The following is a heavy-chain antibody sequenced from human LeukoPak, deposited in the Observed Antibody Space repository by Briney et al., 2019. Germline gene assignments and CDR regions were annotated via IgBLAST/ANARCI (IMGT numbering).Heavy chain of an antibody. V-gene: IGHV3-23*01. CDR2: MSGSGGST. CDR3: ARMYVWGSYRYTDFDY. CDR1: GFTFSSYV. J-gene: IGHJ4*02. D-gene: IGHD3-16*02. Sequence: GASLRLSCAASGFTFSSYVMSGVRQAAGKGLEWVSAMSGSGGSTYYADSVKGRFTISRDYSKNTLYLQMNSLRAEDTAVYYCARMYVWGSYRYTDFDYWGQGTLVTVSS.